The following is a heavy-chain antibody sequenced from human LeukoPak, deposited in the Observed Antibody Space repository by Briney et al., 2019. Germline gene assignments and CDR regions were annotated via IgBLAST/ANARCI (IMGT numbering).Heavy chain of an antibody. CDR1: GFTFSSYS. V-gene: IGHV3-48*04. CDR2: ISSSSTI. D-gene: IGHD5-18*01. Sequence: PGGSLRLSCAASGFTFSSYSMNWVRQAPGKGLEWVSYISSSSTIYYADSVKGRFTISRDNAKNSLYLQMNSLRAEDTAVYYCARDPGLGSRQWIQLWPVCDYWGQGTLVTVSS. J-gene: IGHJ4*02. CDR3: ARDPGLGSRQWIQLWPVCDY.